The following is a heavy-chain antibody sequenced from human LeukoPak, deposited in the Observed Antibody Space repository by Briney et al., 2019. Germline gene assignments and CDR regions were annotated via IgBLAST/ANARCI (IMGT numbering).Heavy chain of an antibody. D-gene: IGHD3-22*01. CDR2: IRSKANNYAT. CDR1: GFIFSGSA. CDR3: TRRYWHDSSGNYNGDY. J-gene: IGHJ4*02. Sequence: PGGSLRLSCAASGFIFSGSAMHWVRQASGKGLEWVARIRSKANNYATSYGASVKGRFTISRDDSKNTAYPQMNSLKAEDTAIYYCTRRYWHDSSGNYNGDYWGQGTLVTVSS. V-gene: IGHV3-73*01.